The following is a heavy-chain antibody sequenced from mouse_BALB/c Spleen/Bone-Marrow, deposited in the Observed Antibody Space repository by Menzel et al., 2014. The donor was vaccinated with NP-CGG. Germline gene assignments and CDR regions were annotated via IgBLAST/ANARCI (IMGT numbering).Heavy chain of an antibody. CDR3: ARGIITTGFDY. CDR1: GYSFTGYY. CDR2: VIPNHGAT. Sequence: VQLQPSGPDLVKPGASVKISCKASGYSFTGYYMHWVRQSHGKSLEWIGRVIPNHGATSYTQKFQGKAILTVDESSSTAYMELRSRTSEDSAVYYCARGIITTGFDYWGQGTTLTVSS. J-gene: IGHJ2*01. D-gene: IGHD1-2*01. V-gene: IGHV1-26*01.